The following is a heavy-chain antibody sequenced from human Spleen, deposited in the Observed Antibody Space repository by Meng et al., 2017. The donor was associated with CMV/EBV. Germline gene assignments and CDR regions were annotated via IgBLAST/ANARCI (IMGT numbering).Heavy chain of an antibody. J-gene: IGHJ6*02. CDR2: ITGDSTYK. CDR3: ARDSDDYDFWSAYYGKDYYYGMDV. D-gene: IGHD3-3*01. CDR1: GFTFGSHS. Sequence: GESLKISCAASGFTFGSHSMNWVRQAPGKGLEWVSSITGDSTYKHYADSLKGRFTISRDNAKNSLYLQMNSLRAEDTAVYYCARDSDDYDFWSAYYGKDYYYGMDVWGQGTTVTVSS. V-gene: IGHV3-21*01.